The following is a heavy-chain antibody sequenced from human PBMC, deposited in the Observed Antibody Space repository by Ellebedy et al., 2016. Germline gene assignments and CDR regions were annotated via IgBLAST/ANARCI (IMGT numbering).Heavy chain of an antibody. CDR1: GFTFSRYS. CDR3: ARSRPLRGITGDF. V-gene: IGHV3-48*02. J-gene: IGHJ4*02. CDR2: ISDTTTDI. D-gene: IGHD3-10*01. Sequence: GGSLRLSCAASGFTFSRYSMNWVRQAPGKGLEWISFISDTTTDIFYADSVKGRFTISRDNAENSLYLQMNSLRDEDTAVYYCARSRPLRGITGDFWGQGTLVTVSS.